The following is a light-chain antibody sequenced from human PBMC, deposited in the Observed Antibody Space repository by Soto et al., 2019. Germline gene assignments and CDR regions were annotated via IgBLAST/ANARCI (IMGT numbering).Light chain of an antibody. CDR2: DNN. V-gene: IGLV1-40*01. J-gene: IGLJ3*02. CDR1: GSNIGTGYD. CDR3: QSYDRSLTAWV. Sequence: QSVLTQPPSVSGAPGQRVTISCTGSGSNIGTGYDVHWYQQLPGTAPKLLIYDNNNRPSGVPDRFSGSKSGASASLAITGLQAGDEADYYCQSYDRSLTAWVFGGGTQLTVL.